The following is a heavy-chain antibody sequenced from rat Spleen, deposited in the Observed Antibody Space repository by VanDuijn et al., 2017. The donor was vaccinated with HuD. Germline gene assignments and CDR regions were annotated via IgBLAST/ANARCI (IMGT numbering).Heavy chain of an antibody. Sequence: EVQLVESGGGLVQPGRSMKLSCAASGFTFSNYGMAWVRQAPKKGLEWVAYISYDGSNTYYRDSVKGRFTISRDNAKSTLYLQMDSLRSEDTATYYCAREAGIPFHYFDYWGRGVMVTVSS. V-gene: IGHV5-7*01. CDR1: GFTFSNYG. D-gene: IGHD1-4*01. J-gene: IGHJ2*01. CDR2: ISYDGSNT. CDR3: AREAGIPFHYFDY.